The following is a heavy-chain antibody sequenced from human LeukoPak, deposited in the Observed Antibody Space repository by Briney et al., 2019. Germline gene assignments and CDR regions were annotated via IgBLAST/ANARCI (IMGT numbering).Heavy chain of an antibody. Sequence: SETRSLTCAVYGGSFSGYYWSWIRQPPGKGLEWIGEINHSGSTNYNPSLKSRVTISVDTSKNQFSLKLSSVTAADTAVYYCARGRPARLHSGSYHDYWGQGTLVTLSS. V-gene: IGHV4-34*01. D-gene: IGHD1-26*01. CDR1: GGSFSGYY. CDR3: ARGRPARLHSGSYHDY. CDR2: INHSGST. J-gene: IGHJ4*02.